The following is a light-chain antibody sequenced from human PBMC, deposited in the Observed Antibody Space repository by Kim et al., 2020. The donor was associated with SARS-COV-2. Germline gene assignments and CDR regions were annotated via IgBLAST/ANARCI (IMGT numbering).Light chain of an antibody. CDR2: GAS. V-gene: IGKV1-6*01. CDR3: LQDSSYPYT. CDR1: QVIGAD. Sequence: AIQMTQSPSSLSASVGDRVTITCRASQVIGADLNWYQQKSGKAPKLLIYGASSLETGSPSRFDGSGAGTDFTLTISNLQPEDVASYYCLQDSSYPYTFGQGTKLEI. J-gene: IGKJ2*01.